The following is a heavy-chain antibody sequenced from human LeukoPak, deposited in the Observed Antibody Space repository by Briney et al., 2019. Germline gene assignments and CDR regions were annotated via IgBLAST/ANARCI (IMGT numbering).Heavy chain of an antibody. CDR1: GFTFSSYW. CDR3: ARDAAMVRGIIAFDI. V-gene: IGHV3-7*01. CDR2: IKQDGSEK. D-gene: IGHD3-10*01. J-gene: IGHJ3*02. Sequence: GGSLRLSCAVSGFTFSSYWMSWVRQAPGKGLEWVANIKQDGSEKYYVDSVKGRFTISRDNAKNSLYLQMNSLRAEDTAVYYCARDAAMVRGIIAFDIWGQGTMVTVSS.